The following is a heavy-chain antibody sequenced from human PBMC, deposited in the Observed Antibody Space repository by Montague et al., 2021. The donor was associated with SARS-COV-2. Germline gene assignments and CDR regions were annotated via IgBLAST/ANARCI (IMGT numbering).Heavy chain of an antibody. D-gene: IGHD3-10*01. CDR3: ARDPLDYGLWSSGSYYNAYYYYYGMDV. Sequence: SLRLSCAASGFTFSSYNMNWVRQAPGKGLEWVSSISSSSSYIYYADSVKGRFTISRDKAKNSLYLQMNSLRAEDTAVYYCARDPLDYGLWSSGSYYNAYYYYYGMDVWGQGTTVTVSS. J-gene: IGHJ6*02. CDR2: ISSSSSYI. CDR1: GFTFSSYN. V-gene: IGHV3-21*01.